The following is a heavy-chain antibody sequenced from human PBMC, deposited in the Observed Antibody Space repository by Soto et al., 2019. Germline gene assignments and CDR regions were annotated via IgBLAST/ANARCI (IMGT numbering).Heavy chain of an antibody. CDR2: LGAADDP. Sequence: GGSLRLSCAASGFTLSAYDMHWVRQAEGKGLEWVSALGAADDPYYLVSVKGRFTISRENAKNSLYLQMNNLRAGDTAVYYCARAYSGRLPRRADYYYAMDVWGQVPKVTVSS. V-gene: IGHV3-13*05. J-gene: IGHJ6*02. CDR3: ARAYSGRLPRRADYYYAMDV. D-gene: IGHD2-15*01. CDR1: GFTLSAYD.